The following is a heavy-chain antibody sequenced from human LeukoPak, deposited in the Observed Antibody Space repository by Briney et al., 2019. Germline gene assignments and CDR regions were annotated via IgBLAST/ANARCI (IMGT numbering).Heavy chain of an antibody. J-gene: IGHJ4*02. D-gene: IGHD6-19*01. CDR2: ITSDGTST. CDR1: GFTFSSYW. Sequence: PGGSLRLSCAASGFTFSSYWMHWVRQAPGQGLVWVSRITSDGTSTAYADSVKGRFTISRDNSKNTLYLQMNSLRAEDTAVYYCAKMGLAVADTCYFDYWGQGTLVTVSS. V-gene: IGHV3-74*01. CDR3: AKMGLAVADTCYFDY.